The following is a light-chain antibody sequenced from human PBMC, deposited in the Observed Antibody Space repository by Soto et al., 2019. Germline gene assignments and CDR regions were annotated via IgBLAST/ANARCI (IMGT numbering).Light chain of an antibody. CDR1: SSDVGGYNY. CDR2: DVS. J-gene: IGLJ3*02. CDR3: CSYTSSSSRV. V-gene: IGLV2-14*01. Sequence: QSALTQPGSVSGSPGQSVTISCTGTSSDVGGYNYVSWYQQHPGKAPKLMIYDVSNRPSGVPNRFSGSKSGNTASLTISGLQAEDEADYYCCSYTSSSSRVFGTGTKLTVL.